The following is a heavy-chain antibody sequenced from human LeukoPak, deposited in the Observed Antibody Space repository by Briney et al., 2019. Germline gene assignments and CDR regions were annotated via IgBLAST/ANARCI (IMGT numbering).Heavy chain of an antibody. CDR1: GFTVSSRY. D-gene: IGHD3-10*01. CDR2: IYTDGST. Sequence: GGSLRLSCAVSGFTVSSRYISWVRQAPGKGLEWVSFIYTDGSTYYAESVKGRFTISRDISKNTAYLQMNSLRAEDTALYFCAVYYYGSFPPTNFDYWGQGTLVTVSS. J-gene: IGHJ4*02. V-gene: IGHV3-66*01. CDR3: AVYYYGSFPPTNFDY.